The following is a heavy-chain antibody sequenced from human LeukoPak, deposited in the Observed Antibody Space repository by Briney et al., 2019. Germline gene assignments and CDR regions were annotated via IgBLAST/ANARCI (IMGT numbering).Heavy chain of an antibody. J-gene: IGHJ4*02. Sequence: GGSLRPSCAASGFTFSSYWMHWVRQAPGKGLVWVSRIDTDGSSTSYADSVKGRFTISRDNAKNTLYLQMNSLRAEDTAVYYCASESHGDYSASWGQGTLVTVSS. CDR2: IDTDGSST. CDR1: GFTFSSYW. CDR3: ASESHGDYSAS. D-gene: IGHD4-17*01. V-gene: IGHV3-74*01.